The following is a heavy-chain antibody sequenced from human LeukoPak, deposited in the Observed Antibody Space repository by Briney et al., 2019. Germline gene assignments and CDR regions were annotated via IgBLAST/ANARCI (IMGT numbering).Heavy chain of an antibody. Sequence: PGGSLRLSCAASGFTVSSNYMNWVRQAPGKGLEWVSLIYSGGSTHYADSVKGRFTISRDNSKNTMYLQMNSLRAEDTAVYYCARGDCSGGSCYYRPFDIWGHGTKVTVSS. D-gene: IGHD2-15*01. CDR2: IYSGGST. J-gene: IGHJ3*02. CDR3: ARGDCSGGSCYYRPFDI. CDR1: GFTVSSNY. V-gene: IGHV3-66*01.